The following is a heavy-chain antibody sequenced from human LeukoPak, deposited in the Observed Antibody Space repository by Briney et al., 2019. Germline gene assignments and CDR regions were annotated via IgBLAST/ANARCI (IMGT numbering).Heavy chain of an antibody. CDR2: INSDGRST. CDR3: ARDPPRFGELLSTRLDY. Sequence: GGSLRLSCAVSGFTFSTYWMHWVRQAPGKGLVWVARINSDGRSTSYADSVKGRFTISRDNAKNTLNLEMNSLRAEDTGVYYCARDPPRFGELLSTRLDYWGQGTLVTVSS. V-gene: IGHV3-74*01. D-gene: IGHD3-10*01. CDR1: GFTFSTYW. J-gene: IGHJ4*02.